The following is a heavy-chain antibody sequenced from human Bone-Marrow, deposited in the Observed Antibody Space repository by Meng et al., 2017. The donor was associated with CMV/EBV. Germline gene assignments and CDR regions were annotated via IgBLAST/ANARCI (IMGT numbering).Heavy chain of an antibody. CDR3: ATSTGDYYYYGMDV. CDR1: GFTVSSNE. Sequence: GESLKISCAASGFTVSSNEMSWVRQAPGKGLEWISSISGGSTYYADSRKCRFTISRDNSKNTLYLQMNSLRAEDTAVYYCATSTGDYYYYGMDVWGQGNTVTVSS. D-gene: IGHD1-14*01. V-gene: IGHV3-38-3*01. CDR2: ISGGST. J-gene: IGHJ6*02.